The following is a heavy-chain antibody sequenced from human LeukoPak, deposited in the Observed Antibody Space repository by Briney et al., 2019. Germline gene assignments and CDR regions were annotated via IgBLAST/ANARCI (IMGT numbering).Heavy chain of an antibody. CDR2: INPNSGGT. CDR3: ARSAGSSPTALGY. CDR1: GYTFTGYY. V-gene: IGHV1-2*02. Sequence: ASVKVSCKASGYTFTGYYMHWVRQAPGQGLERMGWINPNSGGTNYAQKFQGRVTMTRDTSISTAYMELSRLRSDDTAVYYCARSAGSSPTALGYWGQGTLVTVSS. J-gene: IGHJ4*02. D-gene: IGHD6-13*01.